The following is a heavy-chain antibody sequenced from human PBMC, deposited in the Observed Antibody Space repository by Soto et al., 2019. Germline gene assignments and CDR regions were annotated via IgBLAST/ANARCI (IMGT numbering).Heavy chain of an antibody. V-gene: IGHV1-46*01. CDR3: ASLSSSWEFDY. J-gene: IGHJ4*02. CDR2: INPSGGST. D-gene: IGHD6-13*01. CDR1: GYTFTSYG. Sequence: GASVKVSCKASGYTFTSYGISWVRQAPGQGLEWMGIINPSGGSTSYAQKFQGRVTMTRDTSTSTVYMELSSLRSEDTAVYYCASLSSSWEFDYWGQGTLVTVSS.